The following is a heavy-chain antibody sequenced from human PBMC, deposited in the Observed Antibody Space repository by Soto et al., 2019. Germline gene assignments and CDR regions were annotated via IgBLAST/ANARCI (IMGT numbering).Heavy chain of an antibody. V-gene: IGHV3-48*02. CDR3: AREVSYDILTGYYVSGNGMDV. CDR1: GFTFSSYS. D-gene: IGHD3-9*01. J-gene: IGHJ6*02. Sequence: GGSLRLSCAASGFTFSSYSMNWVRQAPGKGLEWVSYISSSSSTIYYADSVKGRFTISRDNAKNSLYLQMNSLRDEDTAVYYCAREVSYDILTGYYVSGNGMDVWGQGTTVTVSS. CDR2: ISSSSSTI.